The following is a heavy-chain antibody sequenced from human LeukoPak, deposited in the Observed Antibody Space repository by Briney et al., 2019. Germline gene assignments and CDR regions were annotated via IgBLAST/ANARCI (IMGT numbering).Heavy chain of an antibody. Sequence: SVKVSCKASGGTFSSYAISWVRQAPGQGLEWMGRIIPIFGTANYAQKFQGRVTITTDESTSTAYMELRSLRSEDTAVYYCASGKGRSRVGYSYGFYVDAFDIWGQGTMVTVSS. V-gene: IGHV1-69*05. J-gene: IGHJ3*02. D-gene: IGHD5-18*01. CDR3: ASGKGRSRVGYSYGFYVDAFDI. CDR2: IIPIFGTA. CDR1: GGTFSSYA.